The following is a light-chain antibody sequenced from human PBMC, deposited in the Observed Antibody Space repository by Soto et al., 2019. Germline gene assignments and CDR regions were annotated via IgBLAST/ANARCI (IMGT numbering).Light chain of an antibody. CDR2: DVG. V-gene: IGLV2-8*01. Sequence: QSVLTQPPSASGSPGQSVTISCTGTSSDVGGYNYASWYQQHPGKAPKLMIYDVGQRPSGVPDRFSGSTSGSAASLTVSGLRAEEEAEYYCSSYAGTYIVFGSGTKVTVL. CDR3: SSYAGTYIV. CDR1: SSDVGGYNY. J-gene: IGLJ1*01.